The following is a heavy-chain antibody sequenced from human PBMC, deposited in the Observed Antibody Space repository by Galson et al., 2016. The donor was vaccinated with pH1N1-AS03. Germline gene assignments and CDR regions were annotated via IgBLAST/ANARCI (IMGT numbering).Heavy chain of an antibody. V-gene: IGHV3-33*01. CDR2: IWYDGSSQ. Sequence: SLRLSCAASGFPFSNSGMHWVRQAPGKGLEWVALIWYDGSSQYYTDSVKGRFTISRDNSENTLYLQMNSLRPEDTAVHYCVVWHSSAVRWGFDYWGQGTLVTVSS. CDR3: VVWHSSAVRWGFDY. D-gene: IGHD3-22*01. J-gene: IGHJ4*02. CDR1: GFPFSNSG.